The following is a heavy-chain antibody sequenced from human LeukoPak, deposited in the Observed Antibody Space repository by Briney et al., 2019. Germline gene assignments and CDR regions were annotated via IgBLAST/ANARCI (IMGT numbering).Heavy chain of an antibody. J-gene: IGHJ4*02. Sequence: PGRSLRLSCAASGFTFSSCGMHWVRQAPGKGLEWVAVISYDGSNKYYADSVKGRFTISRDNSKNTLYLQMNSLRAEDTAVYYCAKDSTAAALDYWGQGTLVTVSS. CDR3: AKDSTAAALDY. D-gene: IGHD6-13*01. CDR2: ISYDGSNK. CDR1: GFTFSSCG. V-gene: IGHV3-30*18.